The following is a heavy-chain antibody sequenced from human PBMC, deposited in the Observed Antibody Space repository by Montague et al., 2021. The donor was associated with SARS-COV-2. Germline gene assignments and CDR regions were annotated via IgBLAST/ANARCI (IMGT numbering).Heavy chain of an antibody. J-gene: IGHJ4*02. CDR2: VHYTGST. CDR1: GGSISSYY. V-gene: IGHV4-59*01. Sequence: SETLSLTCKVSGGSISSYYWSWIRQSPGKGLEWIGYVHYTGSTKYNPSLKTRVTLSLDTPKKHCSLKLKSVTAADTAVYYCAGAQNTCFIANCVNYFEVWGLGAMVTVSS. CDR3: AGAQNTCFIANCVNYFEV. D-gene: IGHD1-1*01.